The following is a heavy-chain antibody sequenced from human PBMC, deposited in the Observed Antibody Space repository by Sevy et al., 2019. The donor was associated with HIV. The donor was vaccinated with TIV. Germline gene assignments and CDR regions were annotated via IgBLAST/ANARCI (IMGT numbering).Heavy chain of an antibody. CDR1: GGSISSYY. CDR2: IYYSGST. CDR3: ARGGVWFGQLYYFDY. J-gene: IGHJ4*02. Sequence: SENLSLTCTVSGGSISSYYWSWIRQPPGKGLEWIGYIYYSGSTNYNPSLKSRATISVDTSKNQFSLKLSSVTAADTAVYYCARGGVWFGQLYYFDYWGQGTLVTVSS. D-gene: IGHD3-10*01. V-gene: IGHV4-59*01.